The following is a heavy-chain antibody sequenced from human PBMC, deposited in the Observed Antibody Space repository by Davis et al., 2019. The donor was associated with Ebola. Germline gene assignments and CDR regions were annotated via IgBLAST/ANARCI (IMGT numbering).Heavy chain of an antibody. D-gene: IGHD6-19*01. V-gene: IGHV1-3*01. J-gene: IGHJ4*02. CDR3: ARATFGYNSGWYADY. CDR2: INAGNGNT. Sequence: AASVKVSCKASGYTFTSYAMHWVRQAPGQRLEWMGWINAGNGNTKYSQKLQGRVTITMDTSASTAYMELSSLRSEDTAVYYCARATFGYNSGWYADYWGQGTLVTVSS. CDR1: GYTFTSYA.